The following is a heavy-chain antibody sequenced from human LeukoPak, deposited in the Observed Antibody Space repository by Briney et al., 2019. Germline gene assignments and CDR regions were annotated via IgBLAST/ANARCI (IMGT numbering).Heavy chain of an antibody. J-gene: IGHJ4*02. CDR1: GYTFTSYD. CDR2: XDPNSGNT. Sequence: ASVKVSCKASGYTFTSYDINWVRQATGQGLEWXXXXDPNSGNTGYAQKFQGRVTMTRNTSITTAYMELSSLRSEDTAVYYCARGPPYYYDSSGYLNYWGQGTLVTVSS. V-gene: IGHV1-8*01. D-gene: IGHD3-22*01. CDR3: ARGPPYYYDSSGYLNY.